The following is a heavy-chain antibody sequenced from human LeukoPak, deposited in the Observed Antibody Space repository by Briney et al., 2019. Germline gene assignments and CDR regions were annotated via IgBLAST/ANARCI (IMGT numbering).Heavy chain of an antibody. CDR1: GGSISSSSYY. D-gene: IGHD3-10*01. CDR3: ARAAPKWFGELPLDY. J-gene: IGHJ4*02. Sequence: PSETLSLTCTVSGGSISSSSYYWGWIHQPPGKGLEWIGSIYYSGSTYYNPSLKSRVTISVDTSKNQFSLKLSSVTAADTAVYYCARAAPKWFGELPLDYWGQGTLVTVSS. CDR2: IYYSGST. V-gene: IGHV4-39*01.